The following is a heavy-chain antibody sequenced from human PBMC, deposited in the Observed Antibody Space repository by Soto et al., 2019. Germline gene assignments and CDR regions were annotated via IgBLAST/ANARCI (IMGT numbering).Heavy chain of an antibody. CDR1: GFTFSSYA. V-gene: IGHV3-23*01. CDR2: ISGSGGST. D-gene: IGHD4-17*01. CDR3: AKGRATVTTFDI. Sequence: GESLKISCAASGFTFSSYAMSWVRQAPGKGLEWVSAISGSGGSTYYADSVKGRFTISRDNSKTTLYLQMNSLRAEDTAVYYCAKGRATVTTFDIWGQGTMVTVSS. J-gene: IGHJ3*02.